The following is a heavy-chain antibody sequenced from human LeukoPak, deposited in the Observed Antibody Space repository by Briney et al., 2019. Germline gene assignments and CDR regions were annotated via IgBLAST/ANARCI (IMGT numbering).Heavy chain of an antibody. V-gene: IGHV3-43*02. CDR3: AKVLDCSGGSCYSYYYYGMDV. J-gene: IGHJ6*02. Sequence: GGSLRLSCAASGFTFSSYSMNWVRQAPGKGLEWVSLISGDGGSTYYADSVKGRFTISRDNSKNSLYLQMNSLRTEDTALYYCAKVLDCSGGSCYSYYYYGMDVWGQGTTVTVSS. CDR1: GFTFSSYS. CDR2: ISGDGGST. D-gene: IGHD2-15*01.